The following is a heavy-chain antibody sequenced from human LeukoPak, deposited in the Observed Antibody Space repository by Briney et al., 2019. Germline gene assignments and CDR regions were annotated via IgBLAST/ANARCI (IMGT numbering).Heavy chain of an antibody. Sequence: GASVKVSCKASGYTFTGYYMHWVRQAPGQGLEWMGWINPNSGGTNYAQKLRGRVTMTTDTSISTAYMELSRLRSDDTAVYYCARRSADFWSGYTPFDPWGQGTLVTVSS. CDR3: ARRSADFWSGYTPFDP. V-gene: IGHV1-2*02. CDR2: INPNSGGT. CDR1: GYTFTGYY. J-gene: IGHJ5*02. D-gene: IGHD3-3*01.